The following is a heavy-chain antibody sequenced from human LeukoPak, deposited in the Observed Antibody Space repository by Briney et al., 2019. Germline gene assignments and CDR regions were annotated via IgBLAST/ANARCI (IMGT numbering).Heavy chain of an antibody. CDR2: FDPEDGET. Sequence: GASVKVSCKVSGYTLTELSMHWVRQAPGKGLEWMGGFDPEDGETIYAQKSQGRVTMTEDTSTDTAYMELSSLRSEDTAVYYCATDSGYCSGGSCYYPRYWGQGTLVTVSS. J-gene: IGHJ4*02. V-gene: IGHV1-24*01. D-gene: IGHD2-15*01. CDR3: ATDSGYCSGGSCYYPRY. CDR1: GYTLTELS.